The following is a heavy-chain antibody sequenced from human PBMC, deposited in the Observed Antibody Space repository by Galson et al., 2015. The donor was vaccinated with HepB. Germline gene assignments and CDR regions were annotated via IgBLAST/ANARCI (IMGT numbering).Heavy chain of an antibody. CDR1: GFSLSTSGVG. Sequence: PALVKPTQTLTLTCPFSGFSLSTSGVGVGWIRQPPGKALEWLALIYWDDDKRYSPSLKSRLTITKDTSKNQVVLTMANMDPVDTATYYCAHIRNAAIMVRGVIIIPQNPLVGFDYWGQVTLVTVSS. J-gene: IGHJ4*02. D-gene: IGHD3-10*01. CDR3: AHIRNAAIMVRGVIIIPQNPLVGFDY. V-gene: IGHV2-5*02. CDR2: IYWDDDK.